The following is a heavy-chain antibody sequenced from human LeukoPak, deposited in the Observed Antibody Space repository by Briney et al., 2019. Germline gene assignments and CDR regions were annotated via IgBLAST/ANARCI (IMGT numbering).Heavy chain of an antibody. CDR2: ISTASTYI. V-gene: IGHV3-21*06. D-gene: IGHD2-2*01. Sequence: GGSLRLSCAASGFAFSSYNMKWVRQAPGKGLEWVSFISTASTYIYYADSVKGRFTVSRDNSKNLLYLQMDSLRVEDTAVYYCARAGTCSSTSCDGGIEYWGQGTLVTVSS. J-gene: IGHJ4*02. CDR1: GFAFSSYN. CDR3: ARAGTCSSTSCDGGIEY.